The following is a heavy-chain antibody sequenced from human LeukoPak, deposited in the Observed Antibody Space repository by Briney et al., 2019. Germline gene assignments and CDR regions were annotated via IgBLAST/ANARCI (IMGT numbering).Heavy chain of an antibody. CDR3: ARRWNYGRNYYIDV. Sequence: SETLYFTCAVEGGSFSNYYCSWIGQPPPKGLDWIGEINDSGRINYNPSLMSRVTVSVDTSKNQFSLRLTSVTATDTAVYYCARRWNYGRNYYIDVWGNGATVSVSS. D-gene: IGHD1-7*01. CDR2: INDSGRI. V-gene: IGHV4-34*01. J-gene: IGHJ6*03. CDR1: GGSFSNYY.